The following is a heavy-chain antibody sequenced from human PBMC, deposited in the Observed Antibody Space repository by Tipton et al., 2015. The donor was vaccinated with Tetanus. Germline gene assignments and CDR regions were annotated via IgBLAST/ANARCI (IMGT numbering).Heavy chain of an antibody. CDR3: ARESIAARPILANSTRDYFDY. CDR2: TYYRSKWYN. V-gene: IGHV6-1*01. Sequence: GLVKPSQTLSLTCAISGDSVSSNSAAWNWIRQSPSRGLEWLGRTYYRSKWYNDYAVSVKSRITINPDTSKNQFSLQLNSVTPEDTAVYYCARESIAARPILANSTRDYFDYWGQGTLVTVSS. J-gene: IGHJ4*02. D-gene: IGHD6-6*01. CDR1: GDSVSSNSAA.